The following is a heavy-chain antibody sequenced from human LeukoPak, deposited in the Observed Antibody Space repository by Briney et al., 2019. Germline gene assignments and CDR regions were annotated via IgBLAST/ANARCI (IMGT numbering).Heavy chain of an antibody. D-gene: IGHD2-15*01. J-gene: IGHJ6*03. CDR3: ARAPRDCSGGSCYSGGLGYMDV. CDR1: GFTVSSNY. V-gene: IGHV3-53*01. Sequence: GGSLRLSCAASGFTVSSNYMSWVRQAPGKGLEWVSVIYSGGSTYYADSVKGRFTISRDNSKNTLYLQMNSLRAEDTAVYYCARAPRDCSGGSCYSGGLGYMDVWGKGTTVTISS. CDR2: IYSGGST.